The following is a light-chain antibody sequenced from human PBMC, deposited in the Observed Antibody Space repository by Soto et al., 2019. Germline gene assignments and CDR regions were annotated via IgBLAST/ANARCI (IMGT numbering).Light chain of an antibody. J-gene: IGLJ3*02. V-gene: IGLV2-14*01. CDR3: SSYTSSSTLV. CDR1: SSDVGGYNS. CDR2: DVS. Sequence: QSVLTQPASVSGSPGQSITISCTGTSSDVGGYNSVSWYQQHPGKAPKLMIYDVSHRPSGVSNRFSGSKSGNTASLTISGLQAEDEADYCCSSYTSSSTLVFGGGTKVTVL.